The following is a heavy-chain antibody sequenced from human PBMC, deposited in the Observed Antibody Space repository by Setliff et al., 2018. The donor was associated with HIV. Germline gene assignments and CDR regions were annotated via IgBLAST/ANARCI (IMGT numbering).Heavy chain of an antibody. J-gene: IGHJ4*02. Sequence: TSETLSLTCNVLDFSIGATSYYWGWIRQPPGKGLQWIGSVYYNGDTKYNPSLKSRLVISVDKTKNQFSLMLNSLTVADTAVYYCARLGYYNLWSGYWTDTWGQGKSVTV. CDR3: ARLGYYNLWSGYWTDT. CDR1: DFSIGATSYY. V-gene: IGHV4-39*01. CDR2: VYYNGDT. D-gene: IGHD3-3*01.